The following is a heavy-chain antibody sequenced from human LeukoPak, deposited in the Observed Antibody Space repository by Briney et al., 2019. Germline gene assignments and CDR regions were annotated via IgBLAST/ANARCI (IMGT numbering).Heavy chain of an antibody. V-gene: IGHV4-59*08. CDR1: GGSISSYY. CDR2: IYYSGST. CDR3: ARHARKRLTSNWDF. D-gene: IGHD2-21*02. Sequence: SETLSLTCTVSGGSISSYYWSWIRQPPGKGLEWIGYIYYSGSTNYNPYLKSRVIISLDTSKNQFSLRLSSVTAADTAVYYCARHARKRLTSNWDFWGQGTLVTVSS. J-gene: IGHJ4*02.